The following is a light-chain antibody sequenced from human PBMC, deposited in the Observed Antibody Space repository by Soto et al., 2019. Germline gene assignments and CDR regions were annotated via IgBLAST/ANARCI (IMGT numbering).Light chain of an antibody. Sequence: EIVMTQSPATLSVSPVERVTLSCRASQTILSNLAWYQQKPGQAPRLLIYGASTRATGIPARFTGSASGTEFTLTISSLQSEDFAIYYCQQYNNWPITFGQGTRLEIK. CDR1: QTILSN. CDR3: QQYNNWPIT. V-gene: IGKV3-15*01. CDR2: GAS. J-gene: IGKJ5*01.